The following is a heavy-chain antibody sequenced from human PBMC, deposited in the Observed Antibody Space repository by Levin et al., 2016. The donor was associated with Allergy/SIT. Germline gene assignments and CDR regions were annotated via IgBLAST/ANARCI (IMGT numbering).Heavy chain of an antibody. CDR1: GGTFSSYA. V-gene: IGHV1-69*06. J-gene: IGHJ6*02. Sequence: SVKVSCKASGGTFSSYAISWVRQAPGQGLEWMGGIIPIFGTANYAQKFQGRVTITADKSTSTAYMELSSLRSEDTAVYYCARAQDAAAAGIDYYYYGMDVWGQGTTVTVSS. CDR2: IIPIFGTA. D-gene: IGHD6-13*01. CDR3: ARAQDAAAAGIDYYYYGMDV.